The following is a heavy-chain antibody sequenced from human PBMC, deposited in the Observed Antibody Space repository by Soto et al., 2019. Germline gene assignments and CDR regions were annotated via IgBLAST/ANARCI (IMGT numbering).Heavy chain of an antibody. Sequence: QVQLQQWGAGLLKPSETLSLTCAVYGGSFSGYYWTWIRQPPGTGLEWIGEMNHSGSTNYNPSLKRRVTISVDTSKNPFSLKLTSVTAADTAVYYCARDKITGLFDYWGQGTLVTVSS. V-gene: IGHV4-34*01. CDR2: MNHSGST. J-gene: IGHJ4*02. CDR3: ARDKITGLFDY. D-gene: IGHD2-8*02. CDR1: GGSFSGYY.